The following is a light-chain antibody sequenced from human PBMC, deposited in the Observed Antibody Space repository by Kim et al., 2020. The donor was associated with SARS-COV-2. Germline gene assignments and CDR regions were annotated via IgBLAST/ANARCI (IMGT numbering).Light chain of an antibody. CDR2: DAS. CDR1: QSVSSN. J-gene: IGKJ4*01. V-gene: IGKV3-15*01. CDR3: QQYTKWPPT. Sequence: VSPGEIATLACRASQSVSSNVAWYQQKPGQATRLLIYDASTPATGIPARFSGSGSGTEFNLTISSLQSEDFTFYYCQQYTKWPPTFGGGTKVDIK.